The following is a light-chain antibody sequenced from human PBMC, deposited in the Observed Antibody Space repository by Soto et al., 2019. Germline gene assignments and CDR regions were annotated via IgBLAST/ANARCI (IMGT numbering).Light chain of an antibody. Sequence: DIQMTQSPSSLSASVGDRVTITCQASQDISNYLNWYQQKPGKAPKLLIYDASNLETGVPSRFSGSGSGTDFTFTISSLQPEDIATYYCQQYDNLINFGQGTRLEIK. V-gene: IGKV1-33*01. CDR3: QQYDNLIN. J-gene: IGKJ5*01. CDR2: DAS. CDR1: QDISNY.